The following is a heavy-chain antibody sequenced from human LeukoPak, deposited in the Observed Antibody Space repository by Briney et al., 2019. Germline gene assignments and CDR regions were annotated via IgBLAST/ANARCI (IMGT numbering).Heavy chain of an antibody. CDR2: IRYDGSNK. V-gene: IGHV3-30*02. CDR3: ARDHDFWSGYSDY. D-gene: IGHD3-3*01. Sequence: GGSLRLSCAASGFTFSSYGMHWVRQAPGKGLEWVAFIRYDGSNKYYADSVKGRFTISRDNSKNTLYLQMNSLRAEDTAVYYCARDHDFWSGYSDYWGQGTLVTVSS. J-gene: IGHJ4*02. CDR1: GFTFSSYG.